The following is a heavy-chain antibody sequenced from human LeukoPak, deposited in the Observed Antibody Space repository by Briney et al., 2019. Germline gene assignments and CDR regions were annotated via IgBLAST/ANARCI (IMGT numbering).Heavy chain of an antibody. V-gene: IGHV1-2*06. CDR3: ARDRDYYDSSGYYYAY. J-gene: IGHJ4*02. CDR2: INPNSGGT. Sequence: ASVKVFCKASGYTFTGYYMHWVRQAPGQGLEWMGRINPNSGGTNYAQKCQGRVTMTRDTSISTAYMELSRLRSDDTAVYYCARDRDYYDSSGYYYAYWGQGTLVTVSS. CDR1: GYTFTGYY. D-gene: IGHD3-22*01.